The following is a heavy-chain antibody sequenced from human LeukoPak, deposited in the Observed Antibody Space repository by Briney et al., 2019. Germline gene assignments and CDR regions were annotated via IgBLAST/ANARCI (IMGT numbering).Heavy chain of an antibody. CDR3: ARGVYSSSWAFDY. CDR1: GFTFSSYW. V-gene: IGHV3-53*01. J-gene: IGHJ4*02. D-gene: IGHD6-13*01. Sequence: GGSLRLSCAASGFTFSSYWMNWVRQAPGKGLEWVSVIYSGGSTYYADSVKGRFTISRDKSKNTLYLQMNSLRAEDTAVYYCARGVYSSSWAFDYWGQGTLVTVSS. CDR2: IYSGGST.